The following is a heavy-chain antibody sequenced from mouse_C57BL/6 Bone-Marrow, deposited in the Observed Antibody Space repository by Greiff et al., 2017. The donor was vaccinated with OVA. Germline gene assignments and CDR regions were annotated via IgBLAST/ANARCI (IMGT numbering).Heavy chain of an antibody. V-gene: IGHV1-81*01. J-gene: IGHJ4*01. CDR2: IHPRSGNT. CDR3: ARNYFGSSSYYYAMGC. D-gene: IGHD1-1*01. Sequence: VQLQQSGAELARPGASVKLSCKASGYTFTSYGISWVKQRTGQGLEWIGEIHPRSGNTYYNEKFKGKATLTADKSSSTAYMELRSLTSEDSAVYFCARNYFGSSSYYYAMGCWGQGTSVTVSS. CDR1: GYTFTSYG.